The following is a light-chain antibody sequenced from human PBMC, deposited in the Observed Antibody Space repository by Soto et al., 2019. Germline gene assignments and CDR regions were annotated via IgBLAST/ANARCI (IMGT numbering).Light chain of an antibody. Sequence: EIVLTQSPGTLSLSPGERATLSCRASQSVSSSYLAWYQQKPGQAPRLLIYGASSRATGIPDRFSGSGSGTDFTLTISRLEPDDCAVYYCQQWDGSPRLTCGGGTKLEIK. V-gene: IGKV3-20*01. J-gene: IGKJ4*01. CDR1: QSVSSSY. CDR2: GAS. CDR3: QQWDGSPRLT.